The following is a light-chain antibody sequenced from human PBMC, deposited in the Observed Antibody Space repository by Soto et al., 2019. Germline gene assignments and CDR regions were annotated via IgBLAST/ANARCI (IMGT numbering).Light chain of an antibody. J-gene: IGKJ2*01. Sequence: EIGMTQSPAPLSASPGERATLYCRASQSVSSNLVWYQQKPGQAPRLLIYGASTRSTGIPARFSGSGSGTEFTLTISGLQSEDCAVYYCQQYNNWPPYTCGQGTKVEI. V-gene: IGKV3-15*01. CDR2: GAS. CDR3: QQYNNWPPYT. CDR1: QSVSSN.